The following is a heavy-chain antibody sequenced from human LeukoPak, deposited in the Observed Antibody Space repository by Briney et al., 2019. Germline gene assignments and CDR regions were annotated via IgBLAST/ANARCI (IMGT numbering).Heavy chain of an antibody. Sequence: GGSLRLSCAASGFTFSSYGMHWVRQAPGKGLEWVAFIRYDGSNKYYADSVKGRFTISRDNSKNTLYLQMNGLRAEDTAVYYCAKVFSRGAMIPLDYWGQGTLVTVSS. CDR2: IRYDGSNK. V-gene: IGHV3-30*02. CDR3: AKVFSRGAMIPLDY. J-gene: IGHJ4*02. D-gene: IGHD3-22*01. CDR1: GFTFSSYG.